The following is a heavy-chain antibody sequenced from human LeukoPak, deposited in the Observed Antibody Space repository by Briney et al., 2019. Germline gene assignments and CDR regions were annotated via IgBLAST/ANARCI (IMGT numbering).Heavy chain of an antibody. J-gene: IGHJ1*01. Sequence: GSLRLSCAASGFTFSSYEMNWVCQAPGKGLEWVSYISSSGSTIYYADSVKGRFTISRDNAKNSLYLQMNSLRAEDTAVYYCAGTSIGAAAGSRDFQHWGQGTLVTVSS. CDR2: ISSSGSTI. CDR1: GFTFSSYE. D-gene: IGHD6-13*01. V-gene: IGHV3-48*03. CDR3: AGTSIGAAAGSRDFQH.